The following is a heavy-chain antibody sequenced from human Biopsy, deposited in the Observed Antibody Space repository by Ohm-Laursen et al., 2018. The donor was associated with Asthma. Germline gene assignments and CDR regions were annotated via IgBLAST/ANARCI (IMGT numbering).Heavy chain of an antibody. J-gene: IGHJ6*02. CDR3: ARCQVGYSSGWSLLLKKIYYSGMDV. CDR1: GGTFSNFA. Sequence: GSSVKVSCKAPGGTFSNFAISWVRQAPGQGLEWLGGIMTVFGTTNYAQKFQGRVTITADESTSTAYMEVTSLRSEDTAIYYCARCQVGYSSGWSLLLKKIYYSGMDVWGQGTAVTVS. D-gene: IGHD6-19*01. V-gene: IGHV1-69*01. CDR2: IMTVFGTT.